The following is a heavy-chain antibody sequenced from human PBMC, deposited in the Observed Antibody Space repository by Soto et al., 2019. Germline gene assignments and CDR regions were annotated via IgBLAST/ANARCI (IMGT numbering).Heavy chain of an antibody. CDR1: GFTFSSYG. CDR2: ISYDGSNK. V-gene: IGHV3-30*18. Sequence: QVQLVESGGGVVQPGRSLRLSCAASGFTFSSYGMHWVRQAPGKGLEWVAVISYDGSNKYYADSVKGRFTISRDNSKNTLYLQMNSLRAEDTAVYYCAKDLRRGYSYGLRYYYYGMDVWGQGTTVTVSS. CDR3: AKDLRRGYSYGLRYYYYGMDV. D-gene: IGHD5-18*01. J-gene: IGHJ6*02.